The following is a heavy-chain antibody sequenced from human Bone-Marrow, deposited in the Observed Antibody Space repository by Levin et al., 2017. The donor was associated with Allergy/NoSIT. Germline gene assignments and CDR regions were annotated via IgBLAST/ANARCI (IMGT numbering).Heavy chain of an antibody. Sequence: PEASVKVSCKVSGGTFNNYAISWVRQAPGQGLEWMGGIIPSFATTNYGQKFQDRVTITADESTTTAYMEINSLRSADTAVYYCAGGWGTVAGTGSYFYYYYGMDVWGQGTTVTVSS. CDR1: GGTFNNYA. J-gene: IGHJ6*02. CDR2: IIPSFATT. V-gene: IGHV1-69*13. D-gene: IGHD6-19*01. CDR3: AGGWGTVAGTGSYFYYYYGMDV.